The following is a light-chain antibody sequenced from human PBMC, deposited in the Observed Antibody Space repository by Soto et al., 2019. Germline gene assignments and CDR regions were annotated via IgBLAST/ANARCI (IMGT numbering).Light chain of an antibody. J-gene: IGKJ1*01. CDR2: AAS. CDR3: QQYYSYPGT. Sequence: DIQITQSPSTLSASVGDTVTVTCRASQSVSGWLAWYQQKPGEAPKLLIYAASTLQSGVPSRFSGSGSGTDFTLTISCLQSEDFATYYCQQYYSYPGTFGQGTKVDI. CDR1: QSVSGW. V-gene: IGKV1-5*01.